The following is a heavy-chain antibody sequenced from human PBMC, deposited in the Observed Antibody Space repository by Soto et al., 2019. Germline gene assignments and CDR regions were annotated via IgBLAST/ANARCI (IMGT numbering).Heavy chain of an antibody. J-gene: IGHJ5*02. D-gene: IGHD3-22*01. Sequence: ASVKVSCKASGYTFTSYGISWVRQAPGQGLEWMGWISAYNGNTNYAQKLQGRVTMTTDTSTSTAYMELRSLRSDDTAVYYCAREAYYYDSSGYYSFGWFDPWGQGTLVTVSS. CDR3: AREAYYYDSSGYYSFGWFDP. CDR2: ISAYNGNT. CDR1: GYTFTSYG. V-gene: IGHV1-18*01.